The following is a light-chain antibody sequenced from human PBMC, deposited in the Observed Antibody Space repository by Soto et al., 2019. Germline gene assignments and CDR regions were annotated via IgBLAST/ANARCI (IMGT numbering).Light chain of an antibody. CDR3: QQRSNWPSFT. Sequence: EIVLTQSPATLSLSPGERATLSXRASQSVSSYLAWYQQKPGQAPRLLIYDASNRATGIPARFSGSGSGTDFTLTISSLEPEDFAVYYCQQRSNWPSFTFGPGTKVDIK. J-gene: IGKJ3*01. CDR1: QSVSSY. V-gene: IGKV3-11*01. CDR2: DAS.